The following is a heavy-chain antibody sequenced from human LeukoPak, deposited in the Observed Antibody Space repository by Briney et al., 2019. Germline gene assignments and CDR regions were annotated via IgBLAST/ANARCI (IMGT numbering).Heavy chain of an antibody. V-gene: IGHV3-43*01. CDR2: ITWDGGST. J-gene: IGHJ4*02. CDR1: GFTFDDYS. Sequence: GGSLRLSCATSGFTFDDYSMHWVRQAPGKGREWVSLITWDGGSTYYADSVKGRFTISRDNAKTSLYLQMNSLRVEDTAVYYCARDNGGYALDYWGQGTLVTVSS. D-gene: IGHD5-12*01. CDR3: ARDNGGYALDY.